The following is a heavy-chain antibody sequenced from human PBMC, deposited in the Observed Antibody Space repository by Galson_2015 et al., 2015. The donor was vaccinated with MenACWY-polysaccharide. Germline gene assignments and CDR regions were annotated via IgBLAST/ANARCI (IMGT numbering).Heavy chain of an antibody. J-gene: IGHJ5*02. CDR3: AKDSTDFWSVAGRFDH. D-gene: IGHD3-3*01. V-gene: IGHV3-23*01. Sequence: SLRLSCAASGFTFISYAMSWVRQAPGKGLEWVSAIRSSGTSTYYADSVKGRFTISRDNSKNTLYLQMNSLRAEDTAVYYCAKDSTDFWSVAGRFDHWGQGTLVTVSS. CDR1: GFTFISYA. CDR2: IRSSGTST.